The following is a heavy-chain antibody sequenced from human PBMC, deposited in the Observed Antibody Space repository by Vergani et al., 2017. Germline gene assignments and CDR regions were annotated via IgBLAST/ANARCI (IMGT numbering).Heavy chain of an antibody. CDR2: ISSSSSYI. CDR1: GFTFSSYS. Sequence: EVQLVESGGGLVKPGGSLRLSCAASGFTFSSYSMNWVHQAPGKGLEWVSSISSSSSYIYYADSVKGRFTISRDNAKNSLYLQMNSLRAEDTAVYYCARERTTVTGVDYWGQGTLVTVSS. V-gene: IGHV3-21*01. J-gene: IGHJ4*02. CDR3: ARERTTVTGVDY. D-gene: IGHD4-17*01.